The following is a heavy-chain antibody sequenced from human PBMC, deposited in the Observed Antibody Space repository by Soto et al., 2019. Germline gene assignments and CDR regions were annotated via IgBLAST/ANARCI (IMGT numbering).Heavy chain of an antibody. CDR3: ARGMRSGKALGYYFDY. J-gene: IGHJ4*02. CDR1: GGSISSSSYY. Sequence: SETLSLTCTVSGGSISSSSYYWGWIRQPPGKGLEWIGSIYYSGSTYYNPSLKSRVTISVDTSKNQFSLKLSSVTAADTAVYYCARGMRSGKALGYYFDYWGQGTLVTVS. D-gene: IGHD3-10*01. CDR2: IYYSGST. V-gene: IGHV4-39*01.